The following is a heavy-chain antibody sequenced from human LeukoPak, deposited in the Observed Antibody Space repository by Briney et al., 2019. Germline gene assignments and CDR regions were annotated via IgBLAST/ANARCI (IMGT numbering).Heavy chain of an antibody. V-gene: IGHV3-23*01. Sequence: GGSLRLSCAASGFTFRNYAMSWVRQAPGEGLEWVSVIHGGGDNAYYANSVKGRFTISRDNSRNTLSLQMNSLRAGDTALYFCAKVPETSSNYFFDYWGQGTLVTVSS. J-gene: IGHJ4*02. CDR2: IHGGGDNA. CDR3: AKVPETSSNYFFDY. CDR1: GFTFRNYA. D-gene: IGHD5-24*01.